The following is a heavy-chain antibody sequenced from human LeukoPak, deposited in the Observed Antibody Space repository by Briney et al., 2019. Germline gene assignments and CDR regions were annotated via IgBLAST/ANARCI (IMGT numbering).Heavy chain of an antibody. V-gene: IGHV4-59*08. D-gene: IGHD2-15*01. J-gene: IGHJ4*02. CDR2: ISYSGST. CDR1: SGSISDYY. CDR3: ARHFGRSSYFDY. Sequence: SETLSLTCTVSSGSISDYYWSWLRQPPGKGLECIGYISYSGSTNYNPSLKSRVTISVDTSKNQFSLKLSSVTAADTAVYYCARHFGRSSYFDYWGQGTLVTVSS.